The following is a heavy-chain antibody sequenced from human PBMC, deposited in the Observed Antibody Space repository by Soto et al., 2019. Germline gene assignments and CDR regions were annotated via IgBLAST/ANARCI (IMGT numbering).Heavy chain of an antibody. V-gene: IGHV4-30-4*01. CDR1: GGSISNVHYC. CDR2: IYNGGST. D-gene: IGHD7-27*01. J-gene: IGHJ4*02. Sequence: QVQLQESGPGLVKPSQTLSLTCTVSGGSISNVHYCWSWIRQPPDQGPEWIGHIYNGGSTYSNPSLQSRVTISADSSKNKFPRNLSSWSAAGAAVYYCTTAPSGDQVDSWGQGILVTVSS. CDR3: TTAPSGDQVDS.